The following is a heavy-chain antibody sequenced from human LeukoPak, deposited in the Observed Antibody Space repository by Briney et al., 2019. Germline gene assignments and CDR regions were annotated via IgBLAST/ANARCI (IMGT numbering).Heavy chain of an antibody. Sequence: SETLSLTCSVSGDSTGTYYWTWIRQPPGKGLEGIGYIFDTGITNYNPSLKSRVTISVDTSNNQFSLRLTSVTAADTAFYYCAGDPNGSGKYDYWGQGPLITVSS. CDR3: AGDPNGSGKYDY. CDR1: GDSTGTYY. V-gene: IGHV4-59*01. J-gene: IGHJ4*02. CDR2: IFDTGIT. D-gene: IGHD3-10*01.